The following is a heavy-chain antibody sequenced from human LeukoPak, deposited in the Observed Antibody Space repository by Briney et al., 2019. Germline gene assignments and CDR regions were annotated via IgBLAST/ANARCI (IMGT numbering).Heavy chain of an antibody. J-gene: IGHJ4*02. CDR2: INPNSGGT. Sequence: ASVKVSCKASGYTFTGYYMHWVRQAPGQGLEWMGWINPNSGGTNYAQKFQGRVTMTRDTSISTAYMELSRLRSDDTAVYYCARDWGTWFGELLYSDYWGQGTLVTVSS. CDR3: ARDWGTWFGELLYSDY. CDR1: GYTFTGYY. V-gene: IGHV1-2*02. D-gene: IGHD3-10*01.